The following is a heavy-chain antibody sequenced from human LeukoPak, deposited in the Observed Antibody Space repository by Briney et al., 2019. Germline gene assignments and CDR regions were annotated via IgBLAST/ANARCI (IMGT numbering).Heavy chain of an antibody. CDR2: IFYSGST. D-gene: IGHD3-22*01. Sequence: PSETLSLTCTVSGGSISGYYWSWIRQPPGEGLEWIGYIFYSGSTNYNPSLKSRVTISVDTSKNQFSLKLNSVTAADTAVYYCARLRHYYYDSSGYFDYWGQGTLVTVSS. J-gene: IGHJ4*02. CDR1: GGSISGYY. V-gene: IGHV4-59*08. CDR3: ARLRHYYYDSSGYFDY.